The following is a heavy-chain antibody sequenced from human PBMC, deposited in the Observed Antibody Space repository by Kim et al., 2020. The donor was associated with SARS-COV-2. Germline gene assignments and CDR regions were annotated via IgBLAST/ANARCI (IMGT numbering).Heavy chain of an antibody. V-gene: IGHV3-7*01. CDR3: ARDSGYIGYCTGGVCYPHPHLDY. D-gene: IGHD2-8*02. J-gene: IGHJ4*02. Sequence: GGSLRLSCAASGFTFSSYWMSWVRQAPGKGLEWVANIKQDGSEKYYVDSVKGRFTISRDNAKNSLYLQMNSLRAEDTAVYYCARDSGYIGYCTGGVCYPHPHLDYWGQGTLVTVSS. CDR2: IKQDGSEK. CDR1: GFTFSSYW.